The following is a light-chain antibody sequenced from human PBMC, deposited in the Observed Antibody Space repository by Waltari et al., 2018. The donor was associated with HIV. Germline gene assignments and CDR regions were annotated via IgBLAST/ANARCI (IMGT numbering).Light chain of an antibody. V-gene: IGLV3-21*02. CDR1: NIGSKG. Sequence: SYVLPQPPSVSVAPGQTARITCGGDNIGSKGVHCYQKKPSQAPVLVVYDDSDRPSGIPERFSGSSSWNTATLTISRVEAGDEADFYCQVWDSSTDLRVFGGGTKLTVL. CDR3: QVWDSSTDLRV. J-gene: IGLJ2*01. CDR2: DDS.